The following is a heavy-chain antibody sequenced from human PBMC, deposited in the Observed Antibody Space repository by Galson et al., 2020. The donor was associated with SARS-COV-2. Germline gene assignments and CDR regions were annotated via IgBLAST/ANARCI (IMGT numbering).Heavy chain of an antibody. Sequence: SETLSLTCTVSGGSISSGSYYWSWIRQPAGKGLEWIRHIYTSGSTNYNPSLKSRVTISVDTSKNHFSLKLSSVTASDTAVYYCARGGHFEFWSGRGAFGVWGQGRMVTVSS. J-gene: IGHJ3*01. CDR1: GGSISSGSYY. D-gene: IGHD3-3*01. CDR3: ARGGHFEFWSGRGAFGV. CDR2: IYTSGST. V-gene: IGHV4-61*09.